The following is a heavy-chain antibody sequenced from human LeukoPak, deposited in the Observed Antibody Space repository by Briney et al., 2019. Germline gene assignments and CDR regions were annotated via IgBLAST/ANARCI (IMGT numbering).Heavy chain of an antibody. CDR3: ATGNWRRWFGEPPFDY. CDR1: GYTLTELS. D-gene: IGHD3-10*01. V-gene: IGHV1-24*01. CDR2: FDPEDGET. Sequence: ALVKVSCKVSGYTLTELSMHWVRQAPGKGLEGMGGFDPEDGETIYAQKFQGRVTMTEDTSTDTAYMELSSLRSEDTAVYYCATGNWRRWFGEPPFDYWGQGTLVTVSS. J-gene: IGHJ4*02.